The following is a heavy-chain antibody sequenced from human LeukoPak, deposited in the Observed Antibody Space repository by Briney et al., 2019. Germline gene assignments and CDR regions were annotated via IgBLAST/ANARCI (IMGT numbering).Heavy chain of an antibody. CDR2: IYPGDSDT. CDR1: GYSFPSYW. Sequence: GESLKISCKGSGYSFPSYWIGWVRQMPGKGLEWMGIIYPGDSDTRYNPSFQGQVTTSADKSINTAYLQWSTLKASDTAMYYCARQDGGSYQYYFDYWGQGTLVTVSS. J-gene: IGHJ4*02. V-gene: IGHV5-51*01. CDR3: ARQDGGSYQYYFDY. D-gene: IGHD1-26*01.